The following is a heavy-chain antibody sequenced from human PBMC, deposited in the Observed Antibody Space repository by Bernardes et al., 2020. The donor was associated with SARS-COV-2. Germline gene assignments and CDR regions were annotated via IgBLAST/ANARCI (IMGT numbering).Heavy chain of an antibody. J-gene: IGHJ4*02. CDR2: MNQDGSDI. V-gene: IGHV3-7*03. Sequence: GGSLRLSCVASGFTLSDSWLTWVRQAPGRGLEWVATMNQDGSDIAYADSAKGRFSISRDDAKKSLYLQMTSLRAEDTAVYFCVTCSGWRFTGFWGQGIQVTVSS. D-gene: IGHD6-25*01. CDR3: VTCSGWRFTGF. CDR1: GFTLSDSW.